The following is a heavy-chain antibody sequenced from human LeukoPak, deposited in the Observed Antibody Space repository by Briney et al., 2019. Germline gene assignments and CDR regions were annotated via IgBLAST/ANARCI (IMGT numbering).Heavy chain of an antibody. CDR2: IYTSGST. CDR3: AREEDYYDSSGYYRERVNWFDP. D-gene: IGHD3-22*01. Sequence: SETLSLTCTVSGGSISSSSYYWSWIRQPAGKGLEWIGRIYTSGSTNYNPSLKSRVTMSVDTSKNQFSLKLSSVTAADTAVYYCAREEDYYDSSGYYRERVNWFDPWGQGTLVTVSS. J-gene: IGHJ5*02. CDR1: GGSISSSSYY. V-gene: IGHV4-61*02.